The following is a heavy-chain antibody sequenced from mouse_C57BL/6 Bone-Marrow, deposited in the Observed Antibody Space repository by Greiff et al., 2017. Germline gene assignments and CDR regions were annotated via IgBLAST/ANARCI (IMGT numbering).Heavy chain of an antibody. D-gene: IGHD1-1*01. V-gene: IGHV1-5*01. CDR3: TSGGTTVVVFDY. J-gene: IGHJ2*01. CDR2: IYPGNSDT. Sequence: DVKLVESGTVLARPGASVKMSCKTSGYTFTSYWMHWVKQRPGQGLEWIGAIYPGNSDTSYNQKFKGKAKLTAVTSASTAYMELSSLTNEDSAVYYCTSGGTTVVVFDYWGQGTTLTVSS. CDR1: GYTFTSYW.